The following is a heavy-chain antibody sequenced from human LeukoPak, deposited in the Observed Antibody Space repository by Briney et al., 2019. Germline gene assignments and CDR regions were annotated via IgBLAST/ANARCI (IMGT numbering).Heavy chain of an antibody. CDR3: ARPYYYDSRIDP. J-gene: IGHJ5*02. CDR2: MYYSGST. V-gene: IGHV4-30-4*01. Sequence: SQTLSLTCTVSGGSISSGDYYWSWIRQPPGKGLEWIAYMYYSGSTYYNPSLKSRVTMSADTSKNQLFLKLSSVTAADTAVYYCARPYYYDSRIDPWGQGILVTVSS. D-gene: IGHD3-22*01. CDR1: GGSISSGDYY.